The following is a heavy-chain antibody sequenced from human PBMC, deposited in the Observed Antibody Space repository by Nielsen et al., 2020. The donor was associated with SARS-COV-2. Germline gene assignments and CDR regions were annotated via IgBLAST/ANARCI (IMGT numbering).Heavy chain of an antibody. D-gene: IGHD3-10*01. CDR2: ISYDGSNK. V-gene: IGHV3-30*18. CDR3: AKDALRFGEFDY. J-gene: IGHJ4*02. CDR1: GFTFSSYG. Sequence: GGSLRLSCAASGFTFSSYGMHWVRQAPGKGLEWVAVISYDGSNKYYADSVKGRFTISRDNSKNTLYLQMNSLRAEDTAVYYCAKDALRFGEFDYWGQGTLVTVSS.